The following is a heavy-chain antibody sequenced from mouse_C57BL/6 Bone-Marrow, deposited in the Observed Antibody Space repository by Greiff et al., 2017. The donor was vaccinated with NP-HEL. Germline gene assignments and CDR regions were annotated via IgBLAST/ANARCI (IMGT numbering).Heavy chain of an antibody. J-gene: IGHJ1*03. D-gene: IGHD1-1*01. CDR2: ISSGGSYN. CDR3: ARRGYGSSYDWYFDV. V-gene: IGHV5-6*01. Sequence: EVQRVESGGDLVKPGGSLKLSCAASGFTFSSYGMSWVRQTPDKRLEWVATISSGGSYNYYPDSVKGRFTISRDNAKNTLYLQRSSLKTEDTAMYYCARRGYGSSYDWYFDVWGTGTTVTVSS. CDR1: GFTFSSYG.